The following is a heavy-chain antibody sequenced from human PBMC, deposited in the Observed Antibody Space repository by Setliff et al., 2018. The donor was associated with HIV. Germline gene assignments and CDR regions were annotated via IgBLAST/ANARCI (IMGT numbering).Heavy chain of an antibody. CDR1: GYTFTSYA. J-gene: IGHJ5*02. D-gene: IGHD3-22*01. CDR2: LNAGNGDT. Sequence: GASVKVSCKASGYTFTSYALHWVRQAPGQRLEWMGWLNAGNGDTKYSQNFQDRVAITRDTSASTAYMELSSLRSEDTAVYYCARAQTYYSDSSGYYSQSWGQGTLVTVSS. V-gene: IGHV1-3*01. CDR3: ARAQTYYSDSSGYYSQS.